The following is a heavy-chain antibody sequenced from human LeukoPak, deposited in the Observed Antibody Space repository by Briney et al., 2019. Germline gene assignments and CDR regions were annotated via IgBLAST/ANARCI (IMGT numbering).Heavy chain of an antibody. CDR1: GYTFTRYD. V-gene: IGHV1-8*01. CDR2: MNLNRGNT. D-gene: IGHD6-13*01. CDR3: ASGAGVAALSTLDY. Sequence: ASVKVSCKASGYTFTRYDSNWVRQATGQGLEWMGWMNLNRGNTGYAQKFQGRVTMTRNTSIRTAYMELSSLRSEDTAVYYCASGAGVAALSTLDYWRQGTLVTVYS. J-gene: IGHJ4*02.